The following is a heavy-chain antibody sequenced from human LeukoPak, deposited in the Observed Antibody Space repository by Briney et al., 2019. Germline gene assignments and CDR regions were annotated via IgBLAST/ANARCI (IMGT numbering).Heavy chain of an antibody. Sequence: PGGSLRLSCAASGFTLSNAYMSWVRQAPGKGLEWVSSITGSGRGTYYADSVKGRFSVSRDNSQNTVFLHMNSLRADDTALYYCSKDPNGDYVGAFDMWGPGTMVTVSS. CDR3: SKDPNGDYVGAFDM. CDR1: GFTLSNAY. J-gene: IGHJ3*02. CDR2: ITGSGRGT. V-gene: IGHV3-23*01. D-gene: IGHD4-17*01.